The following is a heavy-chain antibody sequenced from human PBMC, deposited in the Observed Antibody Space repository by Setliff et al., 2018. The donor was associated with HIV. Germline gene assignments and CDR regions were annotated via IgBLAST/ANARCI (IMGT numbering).Heavy chain of an antibody. CDR1: GLIFSSYW. V-gene: IGHV3-7*01. J-gene: IGHJ6*03. D-gene: IGHD1-26*01. CDR2: IKQDGSEK. CDR3: ARDGSHWYMDV. Sequence: GGSLRLSCAASGLIFSSYWMSWVRQAPGKGLEWVANIKQDGSEKYYVDSVKGRFTISRDNAKNSLYLQMNSLRAEDAAVYYCARDGSHWYMDVWGKGTTVTVSS.